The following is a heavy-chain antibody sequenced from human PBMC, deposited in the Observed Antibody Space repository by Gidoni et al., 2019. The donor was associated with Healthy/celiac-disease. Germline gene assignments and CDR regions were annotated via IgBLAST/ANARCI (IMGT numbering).Heavy chain of an antibody. Sequence: QVQLQESGPGLVKPSQTLSPTCTFSGGSISSGDYYWSWIRQPPGKGLEWIGYIYYSGSTYYNPSLKSRVTISVDTSKNQFSLKLSSVTAADTAVYYCARGADSSGYYYPGYYFDYWGQGTLVTVSS. CDR2: IYYSGST. CDR3: ARGADSSGYYYPGYYFDY. D-gene: IGHD3-22*01. J-gene: IGHJ4*02. V-gene: IGHV4-30-4*01. CDR1: GGSISSGDYY.